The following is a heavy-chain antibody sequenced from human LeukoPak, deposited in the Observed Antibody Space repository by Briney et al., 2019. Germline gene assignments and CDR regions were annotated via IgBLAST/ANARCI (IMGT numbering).Heavy chain of an antibody. CDR2: IHYSGST. J-gene: IGHJ4*02. D-gene: IGHD4-17*01. CDR1: GGSISSYY. CDR3: ARLTDIMTTGFDY. V-gene: IGHV4-59*01. Sequence: PSETLSLTCTVSGGSISSYYWSWIRQPPGKGLEWIGYIHYSGSTNYNPSLKSRVTISVDTSKNQFSLKLSSVTAADTAVYYCARLTDIMTTGFDYWGQGTLVTVSS.